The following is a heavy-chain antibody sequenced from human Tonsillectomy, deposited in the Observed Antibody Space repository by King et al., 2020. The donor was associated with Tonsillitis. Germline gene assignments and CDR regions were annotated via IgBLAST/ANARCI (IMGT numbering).Heavy chain of an antibody. D-gene: IGHD2-15*01. CDR3: ARLEEYCSGEIGSKDDY. CDR1: GYTFTVYY. V-gene: IGHV1-2*02. CDR2: IDPNSGGT. Sequence: VQLVESGAEVKKPGASVKVSCKASGYTFTVYYMHWVRQAPGQGIEWMGWIDPNSGGTDSAQKFQGRVTMTRDTSISTAYMELSSLRSDDTGVYYWARLEEYCSGEIGSKDDYWGQGTLVTVSS. J-gene: IGHJ4*02.